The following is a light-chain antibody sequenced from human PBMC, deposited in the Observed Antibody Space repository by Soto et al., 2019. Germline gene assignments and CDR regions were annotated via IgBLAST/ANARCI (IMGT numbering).Light chain of an antibody. CDR1: QSVSSN. V-gene: IGKV3-15*01. CDR3: QQYNNWPRT. J-gene: IGKJ1*01. CDR2: DAS. Sequence: EFLVTQSPDTLSLSPGERATLSCTASQSVSSNLAWYQQTHGQAPRLLMFDASTRATGIPARFSGSGSGTASTLTISSLQSEDSAIYYCQQYNNWPRTFGEGTKVDIK.